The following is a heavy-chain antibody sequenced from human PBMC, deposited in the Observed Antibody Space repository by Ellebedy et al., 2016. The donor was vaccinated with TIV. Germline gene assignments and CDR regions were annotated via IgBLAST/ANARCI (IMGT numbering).Heavy chain of an antibody. J-gene: IGHJ3*02. V-gene: IGHV3-53*01. CDR2: IHSGGGGTT. Sequence: GESLKISCAVSGFTVSSNYMSWARQAPGRGLEWVSVIHSGGGGTTYYADSVKGRFTISRDNSKNTVSLQMNSLRVEDTAVYYCARVRSSAFEIWGQGTMVTVSS. CDR3: ARVRSSAFEI. CDR1: GFTVSSNY.